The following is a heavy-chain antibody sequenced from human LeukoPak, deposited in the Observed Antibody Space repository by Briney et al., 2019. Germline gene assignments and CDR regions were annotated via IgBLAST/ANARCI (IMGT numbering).Heavy chain of an antibody. J-gene: IGHJ3*02. D-gene: IGHD1-14*01. CDR1: GFTFDDYA. V-gene: IGHV3-43*02. CDR2: VTANGGGT. Sequence: HPGGSLRLSCAASGFTFDDYAMHWVRQAPGKGPEWVSYVTANGGGTYYADSVKGRFVISRDNSKNSLYLQMNILRPEDTALYYCAKILNPLAFDIWGRGTMVTVSS. CDR3: AKILNPLAFDI.